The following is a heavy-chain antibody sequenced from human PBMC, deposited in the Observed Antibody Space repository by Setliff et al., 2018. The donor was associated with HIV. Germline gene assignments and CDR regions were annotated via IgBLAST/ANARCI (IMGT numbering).Heavy chain of an antibody. CDR2: INHSGST. Sequence: SETLSLTCAVYGGSFSHYYWNWIRQSPGMGLEWIGEINHSGSTNCNPSLKSRVTISVDTSKNQFSLRLGSVTAADTAVYYCARDKRASFDGLDVWGQGTTVTVSS. CDR1: GGSFSHYY. CDR3: ARDKRASFDGLDV. V-gene: IGHV4-34*01. J-gene: IGHJ6*02.